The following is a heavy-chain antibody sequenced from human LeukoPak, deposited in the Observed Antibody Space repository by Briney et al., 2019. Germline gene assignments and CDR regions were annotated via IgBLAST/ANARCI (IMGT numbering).Heavy chain of an antibody. D-gene: IGHD2-8*01. CDR3: TRENGAFSPFGF. Sequence: PSETLSLTCGVSGGSITTTNFWSWVRQAPRQGLEWIGEISLSGLTNYNSSLSSRVTISLDRAKNHLSLNLRSVTAADTAIYYCTRENGAFSPFGFWGQGTVVTVSS. CDR2: ISLSGLT. J-gene: IGHJ4*02. CDR1: GGSITTTNF. V-gene: IGHV4-4*02.